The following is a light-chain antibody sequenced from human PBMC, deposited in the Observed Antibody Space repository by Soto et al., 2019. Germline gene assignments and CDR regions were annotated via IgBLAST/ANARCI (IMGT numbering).Light chain of an antibody. J-gene: IGLJ2*01. CDR2: DVT. V-gene: IGLV2-11*01. CDR3: CSYTGSNTFVL. CDR1: SSDVGGYNF. Sequence: QSVLTQPRSVSGSPGQSVTISCTGSSSDVGGYNFVSWYQQHPGQAPKFIIYDVTKRPSGVPDRFSGSKSGNTASLTISGLQAEDEADYICCSYTGSNTFVLFGGGTQLTVL.